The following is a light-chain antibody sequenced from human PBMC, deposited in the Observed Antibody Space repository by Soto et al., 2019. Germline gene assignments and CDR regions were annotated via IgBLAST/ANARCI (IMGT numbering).Light chain of an antibody. CDR3: SSYAGSNNYV. CDR2: EVS. Sequence: QSALTQPPSASGSPGQSVTISCTGTSCDVGGYNYVSWYQQHPGKAPKLMIYEVSKRPSGVPDRFSGSKSGNTASLTVSGLQAEYEADYYCSSYAGSNNYVFGTGTKLTVL. V-gene: IGLV2-8*01. CDR1: SCDVGGYNY. J-gene: IGLJ1*01.